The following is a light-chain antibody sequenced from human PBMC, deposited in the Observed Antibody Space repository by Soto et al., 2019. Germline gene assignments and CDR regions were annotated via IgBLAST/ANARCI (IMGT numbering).Light chain of an antibody. J-gene: IGKJ2*01. CDR3: QQFGTSPRYT. V-gene: IGKV3-20*01. CDR1: QSVGSTY. Sequence: EILLTQSPGTLSLSPGERATLSCRTSQSVGSTYLAWYQQKPGQAPRLLIYEASRRATGIPDRFSGSGSGTDFTLTISRLEPEDFAVYDCQQFGTSPRYTFGQGTKLES. CDR2: EAS.